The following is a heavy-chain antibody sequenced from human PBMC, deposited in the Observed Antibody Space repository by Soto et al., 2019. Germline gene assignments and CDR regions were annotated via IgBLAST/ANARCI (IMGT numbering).Heavy chain of an antibody. J-gene: IGHJ4*02. Sequence: PGGSLRLSCAASGFTFSNYVMSWVRQAPGKGLEWVLAISGSGGSTFYADSVKGRFTISRDNSKNSLFLQMNNLRAEDTAVYYCARHQDSSTWYIYPIDYWGQGTLVTVSS. D-gene: IGHD6-13*01. CDR3: ARHQDSSTWYIYPIDY. V-gene: IGHV3-23*01. CDR2: ISGSGGST. CDR1: GFTFSNYV.